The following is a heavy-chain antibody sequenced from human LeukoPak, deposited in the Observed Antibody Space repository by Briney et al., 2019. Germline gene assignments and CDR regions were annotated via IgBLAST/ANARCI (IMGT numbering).Heavy chain of an antibody. CDR1: GFTFSTFA. J-gene: IGHJ1*01. Sequence: GGSLRLSCAASGFTFSTFAMSWVRQAPGKGLEWVSVISGSGGSTYYADSVKGRFTISRDDSKDTLYLQMNGLRAGDTATYYCAKHGYSSGWPQVPSQHWGQGTLVTVSS. V-gene: IGHV3-23*01. CDR3: AKHGYSSGWPQVPSQH. CDR2: ISGSGGST. D-gene: IGHD6-19*01.